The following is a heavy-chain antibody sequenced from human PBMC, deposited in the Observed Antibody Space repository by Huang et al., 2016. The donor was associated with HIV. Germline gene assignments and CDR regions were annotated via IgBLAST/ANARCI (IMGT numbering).Heavy chain of an antibody. J-gene: IGHJ3*02. V-gene: IGHV3-21*01. Sequence: EVQLVESGGGLVKPGGSLRLSCAASGFTFSDYSMSWGRQAPGKVLQWVSHISGSSSYIYYVDSVKGRFAISRDNAKNLLFLQMNSLRAEDTAVYYCARRYNWNYVAHGFDIWGQGTMVTVSS. CDR1: GFTFSDYS. D-gene: IGHD1-7*01. CDR2: ISGSSSYI. CDR3: ARRYNWNYVAHGFDI.